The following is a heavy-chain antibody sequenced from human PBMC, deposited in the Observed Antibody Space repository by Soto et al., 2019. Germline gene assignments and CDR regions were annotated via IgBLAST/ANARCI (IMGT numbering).Heavy chain of an antibody. Sequence: GGSLRLSCAASGFTFDDYAMHWVRQAPGKGLEWVSGISWSSGSIGYADSVKGRFTISRDNAKNSLYLQMNSLRAEDTALYYCAKDMVHDRGPGYFDLWGRGTLVTVSS. CDR1: GFTFDDYA. D-gene: IGHD3-10*01. CDR2: ISWSSGSI. J-gene: IGHJ2*01. CDR3: AKDMVHDRGPGYFDL. V-gene: IGHV3-9*01.